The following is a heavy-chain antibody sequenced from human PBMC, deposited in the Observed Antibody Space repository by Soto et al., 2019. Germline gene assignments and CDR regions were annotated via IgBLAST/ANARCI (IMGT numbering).Heavy chain of an antibody. Sequence: PSETLSLTCAVYGGSFSGYYWSWIRQPPGKGLEWIGEINHSGSTNYNPSLKSRVTISVDTSKNQFSLKLSSVTAADTAVYYCARVGITIPFWGQGTLVTVSS. CDR3: ARVGITIPF. V-gene: IGHV4-34*01. CDR1: GGSFSGYY. D-gene: IGHD3-3*01. CDR2: INHSGST. J-gene: IGHJ4*02.